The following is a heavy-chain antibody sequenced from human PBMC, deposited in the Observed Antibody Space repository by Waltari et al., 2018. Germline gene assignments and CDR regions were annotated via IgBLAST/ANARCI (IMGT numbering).Heavy chain of an antibody. J-gene: IGHJ4*02. CDR2: IYYSGST. CDR3: ARVAGSGYYPNYFDY. D-gene: IGHD3-22*01. CDR1: GGSISSYY. Sequence: QVQLQESGPGLVKPSETLSLTCTVSGGSISSYYWSWIRQPPGKGLEWIGYIYYSGSTNYNPALKSRVTIAVDTSKNQFSLKLSSVTAADTVVYYCARVAGSGYYPNYFDYWGQGTLVTVSS. V-gene: IGHV4-59*01.